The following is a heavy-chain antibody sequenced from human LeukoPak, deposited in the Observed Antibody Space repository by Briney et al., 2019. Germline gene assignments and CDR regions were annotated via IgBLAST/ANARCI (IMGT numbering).Heavy chain of an antibody. V-gene: IGHV1-8*03. CDR2: MNPNSGNT. Sequence: ASVKVSCKASGYTFTSYDINWVRQATGQGLEWMGWMNPNSGNTGYAQKFQGRVTITRNTSISTAYMELSSLRSEDTAVYYCARSARLDIVVVYYYYYMDVWGKGTTVTVSS. J-gene: IGHJ6*03. CDR1: GYTFTSYD. CDR3: ARSARLDIVVVYYYYYMDV. D-gene: IGHD2-2*03.